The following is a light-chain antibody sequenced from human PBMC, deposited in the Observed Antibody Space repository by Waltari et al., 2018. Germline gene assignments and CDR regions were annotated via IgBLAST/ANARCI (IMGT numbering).Light chain of an antibody. V-gene: IGLV2-23*02. CDR2: EVF. Sequence: QSALTQPASVSGTPGQSITLSCSGPTSDVGSYYLVSWYQQHPGQAPKLLICEVFKRPPDTSSRFSGAKSGSTASLTISGLQPEDEADYYCCSYAGRGTYVFGSGTKVTVL. J-gene: IGLJ1*01. CDR1: TSDVGSYYL. CDR3: CSYAGRGTYV.